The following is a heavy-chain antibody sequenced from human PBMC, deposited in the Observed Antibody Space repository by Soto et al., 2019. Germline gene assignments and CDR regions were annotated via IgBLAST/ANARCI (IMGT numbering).Heavy chain of an antibody. CDR2: ISGSGGST. CDR3: AKDGSPYYYYYGMEV. J-gene: IGHJ6*02. D-gene: IGHD2-15*01. Sequence: GGSLRLSCAASGFTFSSYAMSWVRQAPGKGLEWVSAISGSGGSTYYADSVKGRFTISRDNSKNTLYLQMNSLRAEDTAVYYCAKDGSPYYYYYGMEVWGQGTRVTVSS. CDR1: GFTFSSYA. V-gene: IGHV3-23*01.